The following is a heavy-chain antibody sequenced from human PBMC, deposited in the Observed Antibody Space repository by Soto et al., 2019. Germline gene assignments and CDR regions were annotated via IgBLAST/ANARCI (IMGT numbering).Heavy chain of an antibody. J-gene: IGHJ4*02. V-gene: IGHV3-74*01. CDR3: ARENSSSGRYFDF. Sequence: EVQLVESGGGLVQPGGSLRLSCAASGFTFSSYWMHWVRQAPGKGLVWVSRINSAGSSTNYADSMKGRFTISRDNAENTLTLQMNSLRAEDTAVYYCARENSSSGRYFDFWGQGTLVTVTS. CDR1: GFTFSSYW. D-gene: IGHD6-6*01. CDR2: INSAGSST.